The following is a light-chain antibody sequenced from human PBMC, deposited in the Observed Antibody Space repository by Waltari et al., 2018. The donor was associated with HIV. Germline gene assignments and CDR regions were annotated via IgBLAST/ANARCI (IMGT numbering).Light chain of an antibody. J-gene: IGLJ2*01. V-gene: IGLV2-8*01. Sequence: QSALTQPPSASGSPGQSVTISCTGKASDVGASNYVSWYQQHPGKPPKLIIDEVFKRPSGVPDRFSGSKAGNTASLTVSGLQAEDEANYYCASYAGRNTLVFGGGTKLTVL. CDR3: ASYAGRNTLV. CDR2: EVF. CDR1: ASDVGASNY.